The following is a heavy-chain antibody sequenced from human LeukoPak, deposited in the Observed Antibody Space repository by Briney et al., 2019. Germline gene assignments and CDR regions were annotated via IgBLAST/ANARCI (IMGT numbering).Heavy chain of an antibody. J-gene: IGHJ5*02. CDR3: ARDPGSWYGSGSYHWFDP. CDR1: GYTFTGYY. V-gene: IGHV1-2*02. CDR2: INPNSGGT. Sequence: ASVKVSCKASGYTFTGYYMHWVRQAPGQGLEWMGWINPNSGGTNYAQKFQGRVTMTRDTSISKAYMELSRLRSDDTAVYYCARDPGSWYGSGSYHWFDPWGQGTLVTVSS. D-gene: IGHD3-10*01.